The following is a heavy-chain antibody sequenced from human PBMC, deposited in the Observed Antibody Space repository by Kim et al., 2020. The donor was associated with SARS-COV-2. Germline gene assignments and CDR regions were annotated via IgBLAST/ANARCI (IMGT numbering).Heavy chain of an antibody. CDR3: TRDDFWSGYYLF. D-gene: IGHD3-3*01. Sequence: EYAASVKGRFTISREDSKSIAYLQMNSLKTEDTAVYYCTRDDFWSGYYLFWGQGTLVTVSS. J-gene: IGHJ4*02. V-gene: IGHV3-49*02.